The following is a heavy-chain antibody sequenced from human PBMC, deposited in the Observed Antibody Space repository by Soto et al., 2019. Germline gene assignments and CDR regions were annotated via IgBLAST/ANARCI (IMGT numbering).Heavy chain of an antibody. J-gene: IGHJ5*02. CDR1: GASISGYY. D-gene: IGHD1-1*01. V-gene: IGHV4-4*07. Sequence: SETLSLTCTVSGASISGYYWSWIRKSAGKGLEWIGRIYATGTTDYNPSPKSRVMMSVDTSKKQFSLKLRSVTAADTAVYYCVRDGTKTLRDWFDPWGQGISVTVSS. CDR2: IYATGTT. CDR3: VRDGTKTLRDWFDP.